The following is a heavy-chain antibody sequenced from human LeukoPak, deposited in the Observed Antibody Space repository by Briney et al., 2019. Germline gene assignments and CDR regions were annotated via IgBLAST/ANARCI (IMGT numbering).Heavy chain of an antibody. CDR3: ARLRLPYDAFDI. CDR1: GFTFSSYG. D-gene: IGHD2-15*01. Sequence: GGSLRLSCAASGFTFSSYGMHWVRKAPGKGLEWVAVIWYDGSNKYYADSVKGRFTISRDNSKNTLYLQMNSLRAEDTAVYYCARLRLPYDAFDIWGQGTMVTVSS. V-gene: IGHV3-33*01. J-gene: IGHJ3*02. CDR2: IWYDGSNK.